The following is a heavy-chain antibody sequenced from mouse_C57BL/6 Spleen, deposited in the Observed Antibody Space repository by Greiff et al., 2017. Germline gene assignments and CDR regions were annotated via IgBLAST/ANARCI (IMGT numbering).Heavy chain of an antibody. CDR1: GYTFTSYW. D-gene: IGHD1-1*01. Sequence: QVQLQQPGAELVKPGASVKLSCKASGYTFTSYWMHWVKQRPGQGLEWIGMIHPNSGSTNYNEKFKSKATLTVDKSSSTAYMQLSSLTSEDSAVYYCARITTVVANGYWGQSATLTVSS. J-gene: IGHJ2*01. V-gene: IGHV1-64*01. CDR3: ARITTVVANGY. CDR2: IHPNSGST.